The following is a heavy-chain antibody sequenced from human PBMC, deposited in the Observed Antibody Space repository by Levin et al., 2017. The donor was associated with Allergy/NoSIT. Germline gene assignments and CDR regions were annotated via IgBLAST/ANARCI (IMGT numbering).Heavy chain of an antibody. J-gene: IGHJ6*02. CDR3: ARRRGYSYYYYGMDV. CDR2: IYYSGST. Sequence: SETLSLTCTVSGGSISSSSYYWGWIRQPPGKGLEWIGSIYYSGSTYYNPSLKSRVTISVDTSKNQFSLKLSSVTAADTAVYYCARRRGYSYYYYGMDVWGQGTTVTVSS. D-gene: IGHD5-18*01. CDR1: GGSISSSSYY. V-gene: IGHV4-39*01.